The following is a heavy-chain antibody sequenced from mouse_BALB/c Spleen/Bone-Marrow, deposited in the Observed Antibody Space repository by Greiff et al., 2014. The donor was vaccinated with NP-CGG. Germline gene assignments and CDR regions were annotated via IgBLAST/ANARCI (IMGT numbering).Heavy chain of an antibody. CDR1: GFTFTDYY. CDR2: ISNKANGYTT. V-gene: IGHV7-3*02. J-gene: IGHJ4*01. Sequence: DVHLVESGGGLVQPGGSLRLSCATSGFTFTDYYMSWVRQPPGKALEWLGFISNKANGYTTEYSASVKGRFTISRDNSQSILYLQMNTLRAEDSATYYCARDDYYAMDYWGQGTSVTVSS. CDR3: ARDDYYAMDY.